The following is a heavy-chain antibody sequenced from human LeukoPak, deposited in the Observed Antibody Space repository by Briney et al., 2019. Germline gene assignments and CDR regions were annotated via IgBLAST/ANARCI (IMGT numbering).Heavy chain of an antibody. CDR3: ARAHSSGWYFFAY. Sequence: SVKVSCTASGGTFSTSAFSWVRQAPGQGHEWMGGIIPFFATANYAQKFQGRVSITTDASTSTAYKEVSSLRSEDAAGYYCARAHSSGWYFFAYCSQGTLVTVSS. CDR2: IIPFFATA. D-gene: IGHD6-19*01. V-gene: IGHV1-69*05. J-gene: IGHJ4*02. CDR1: GGTFSTSA.